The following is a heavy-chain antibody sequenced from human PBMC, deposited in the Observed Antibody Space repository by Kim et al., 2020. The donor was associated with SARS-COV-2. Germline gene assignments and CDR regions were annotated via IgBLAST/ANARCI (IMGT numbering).Heavy chain of an antibody. CDR2: INSDGSTT. Sequence: GGSLRLSCAASGFTFSSYWMHWVRQAPGKGLVWVSRINSDGSTTNYADSVKGRFTISRDNAKNTLYLQMNSLRAEDTAVYYCASRQYTGTYYYFDSWGQGTLVVVSS. CDR1: GFTFSSYW. J-gene: IGHJ4*02. CDR3: ASRQYTGTYYYFDS. V-gene: IGHV3-74*01. D-gene: IGHD1-26*01.